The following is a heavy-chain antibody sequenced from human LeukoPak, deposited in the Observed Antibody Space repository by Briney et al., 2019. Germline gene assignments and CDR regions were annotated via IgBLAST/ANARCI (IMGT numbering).Heavy chain of an antibody. CDR2: IYPGDSDT. J-gene: IGHJ4*02. V-gene: IGHV5-51*01. D-gene: IGHD3-9*01. Sequence: GESLKISCTGSGYNFTTYWIGWVRQMPGKGLEWMGIIYPGDSDTRYSPSFQGHVTISADRSINTAYLQWSSLRASDTAMYYCARHLKYDLWTVHFDYWGQGALVTVSS. CDR3: ARHLKYDLWTVHFDY. CDR1: GYNFTTYW.